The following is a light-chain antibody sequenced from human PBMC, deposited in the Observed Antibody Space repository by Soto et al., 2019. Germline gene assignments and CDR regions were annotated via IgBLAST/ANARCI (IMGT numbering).Light chain of an antibody. V-gene: IGLV2-14*01. J-gene: IGLJ1*01. CDR3: SSYSISTAYL. Sequence: QSVLTQPASVSGSPGQSITISCTGTSSDVGGYDYVSWYQLHPGKAPKLMVFEVSNRPSGVSYRFSGSKSGNTASLTISGLQAEDKADYFCSSYSISTAYLFGTGTKVTV. CDR2: EVS. CDR1: SSDVGGYDY.